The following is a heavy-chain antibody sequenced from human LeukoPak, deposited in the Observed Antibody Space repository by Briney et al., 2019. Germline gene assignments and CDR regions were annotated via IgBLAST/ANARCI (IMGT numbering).Heavy chain of an antibody. CDR3: VRDSSSWYVFHS. CDR1: GFTFSSSG. Sequence: PGGSLRLSCAASGFTFSSSGMHWVRQAPGKGLEWVAFIRYDGSNKYYADSVKGRFTISRDNSKKTLFLQMNSLRAEDTAIYYCVRDSSSWYVFHSWGQGTLVTVSS. V-gene: IGHV3-30*02. J-gene: IGHJ4*02. D-gene: IGHD6-13*01. CDR2: IRYDGSNK.